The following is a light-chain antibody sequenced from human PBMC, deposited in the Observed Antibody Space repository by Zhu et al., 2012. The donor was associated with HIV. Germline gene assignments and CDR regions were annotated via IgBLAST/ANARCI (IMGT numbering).Light chain of an antibody. CDR3: QQYTKWPFT. J-gene: IGKJ3*01. CDR1: QSISSD. V-gene: IGKV3-15*01. Sequence: EVVMTQSPAAQSVSPGEGATLFCRASQSISSDLAWYQQKPGQSPSLLIYGASTRATDIPARFSGSGSGTEFTLTINDIQSEDFAFYYCQQYTKWPFTFGPGTKVDI. CDR2: GAS.